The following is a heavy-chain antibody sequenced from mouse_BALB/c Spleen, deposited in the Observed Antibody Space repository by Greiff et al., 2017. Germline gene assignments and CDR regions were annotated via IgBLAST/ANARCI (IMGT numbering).Heavy chain of an antibody. Sequence: EVNVVESGGGLVQPGGSRKLSCAASGFTFSSFGMHWVRQAPEKGLEWVAYISSGSSTIYYADTVKGRFTISRDNPKNTLFLQMTSLRSEDTAMYYCARDYYGSSYYWGQGTTLTVSS. J-gene: IGHJ2*01. D-gene: IGHD1-1*01. CDR3: ARDYYGSSYY. V-gene: IGHV5-17*02. CDR2: ISSGSSTI. CDR1: GFTFSSFG.